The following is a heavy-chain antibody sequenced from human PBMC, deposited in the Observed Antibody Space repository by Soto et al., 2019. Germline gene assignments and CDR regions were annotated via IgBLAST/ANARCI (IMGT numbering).Heavy chain of an antibody. D-gene: IGHD3-22*01. CDR2: IYSGGST. CDR3: ARDRVESGYPEYFQH. J-gene: IGHJ1*01. V-gene: IGHV3-53*01. CDR1: GFTVSSNY. Sequence: EVQLVESGGGLIQPRGSLRLSSAASGFTVSSNYMSWVRQAPGKGLEWVSVIYSGGSTYYADSVKGRFTISRDNSKNTLYLQMNSLRAEDTAVYYCARDRVESGYPEYFQHWGQGTLVTVSS.